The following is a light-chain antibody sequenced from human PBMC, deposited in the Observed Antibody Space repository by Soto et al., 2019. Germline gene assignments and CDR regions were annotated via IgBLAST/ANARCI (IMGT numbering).Light chain of an antibody. CDR3: QQSYSTPWT. CDR1: QSISSY. J-gene: IGKJ1*01. V-gene: IGKV1-39*01. Sequence: DIQMTQSPSSLSASVGDRVTITCRASQSISSYLNWYQQKPGKAPKLPIYAESSLQSGVPSRFSGSGSGTDFTLTISSLQPEDFATYYCQQSYSTPWTFGQGTKVEIK. CDR2: AES.